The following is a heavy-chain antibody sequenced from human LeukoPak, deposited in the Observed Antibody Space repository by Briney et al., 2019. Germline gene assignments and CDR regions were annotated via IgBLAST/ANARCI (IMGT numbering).Heavy chain of an antibody. CDR2: IYTSGCT. CDR3: ARVSMGELSLSTYYFDY. D-gene: IGHD3-16*02. Sequence: KPSETLSLPCTVSGGLISRYYGRWLRGPAGKGLECIGRIYTSGCTNYNTSLKSRVTMSVVTSKNQFSLKLSSVTAADTAVYYCARVSMGELSLSTYYFDYWGQGTLVTVSS. CDR1: GGLISRYY. J-gene: IGHJ4*02. V-gene: IGHV4-4*07.